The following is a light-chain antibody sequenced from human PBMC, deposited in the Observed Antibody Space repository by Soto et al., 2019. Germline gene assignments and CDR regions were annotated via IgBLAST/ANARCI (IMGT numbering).Light chain of an antibody. CDR2: GAS. J-gene: IGKJ5*01. Sequence: EIVLTQSPASLSLSPGERATLSCRASQSVDSYLVWYQQKPGQAPRLLIFGASNRATGIPARFSGSGSGTDFTLTINSLEPDDFAVYCCQQRDSWPITFGQGTRLEIK. CDR1: QSVDSY. V-gene: IGKV3-11*01. CDR3: QQRDSWPIT.